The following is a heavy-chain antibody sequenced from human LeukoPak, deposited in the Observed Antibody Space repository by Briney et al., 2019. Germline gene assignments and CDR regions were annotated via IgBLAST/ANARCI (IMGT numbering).Heavy chain of an antibody. CDR2: ISGSSSFT. V-gene: IGHV3-11*06. CDR1: GFIFSDYY. Sequence: GGSLRLSCSASGFIFSDYYMTWIRQAPGKGLEWVSYISGSSSFTNYADSVKGRFTISRDNAKKSLYLQMNSLRAEDTAVYYCARENHGSFDYWGQGSLVTVSS. J-gene: IGHJ4*02. D-gene: IGHD1-14*01. CDR3: ARENHGSFDY.